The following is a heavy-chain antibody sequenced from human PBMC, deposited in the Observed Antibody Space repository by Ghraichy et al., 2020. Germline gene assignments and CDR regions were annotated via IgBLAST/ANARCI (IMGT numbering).Heavy chain of an antibody. D-gene: IGHD2-15*01. V-gene: IGHV1-69*13. CDR3: ASHVPAVVVAATSSRRPPRPAYGAFDI. CDR1: GGTFSSYA. J-gene: IGHJ3*02. CDR2: IIPIFGTA. Sequence: SVKVSCKASGGTFSSYAISWVRQAPGQGLEWMGRIIPIFGTANYAQKFQGRVTITADESTSTAYMELSSLRSEDTAVYYCASHVPAVVVAATSSRRPPRPAYGAFDILGQGTMVTVSS.